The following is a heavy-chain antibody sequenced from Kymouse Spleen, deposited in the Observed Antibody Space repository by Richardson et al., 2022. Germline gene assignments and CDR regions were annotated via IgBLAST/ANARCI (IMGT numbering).Heavy chain of an antibody. Sequence: QVQLVESGGGVVQPGRSLRLSCAASGFTFSSYGMHWVRQAPGKGLEWVAVISYDGSNKYYADSVKGRFTISRDNSKNTLYLQMNSLRAEDTAVYYCAKVGPRYSSSWYEGWFDPWGQGTLVTVSS. CDR1: GFTFSSYG. CDR3: AKVGPRYSSSWYEGWFDP. J-gene: IGHJ5*02. CDR2: ISYDGSNK. D-gene: IGHD6-13*01. V-gene: IGHV3-30*18.